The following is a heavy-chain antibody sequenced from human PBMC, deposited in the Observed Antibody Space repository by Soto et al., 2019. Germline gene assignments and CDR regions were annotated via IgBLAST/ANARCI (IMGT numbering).Heavy chain of an antibody. J-gene: IGHJ4*02. V-gene: IGHV3-7*01. CDR2: IKKDGSEK. Sequence: EVQLVESGGGLVQPGGSLRLSRAASGLTFSNYWMSWVRQAPGKGLEWVANIKKDGSEKNYVDSMKGRFTISRDNGKNSLYLEMNGLRVEDTAVYYCVTGWGSADYWGQGTLVTVSS. D-gene: IGHD3-16*01. CDR3: VTGWGSADY. CDR1: GLTFSNYW.